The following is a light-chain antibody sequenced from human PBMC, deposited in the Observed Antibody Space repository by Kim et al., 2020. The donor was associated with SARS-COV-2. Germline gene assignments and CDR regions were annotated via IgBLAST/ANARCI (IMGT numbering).Light chain of an antibody. J-gene: IGLJ2*01. V-gene: IGLV2-18*02. Sequence: QSVTIACTGTSSDVGSDNRVSWYQQPPGTAPKLMIYEVSNRPSGVPDRFSGSKSGNTASLTISGLQAEDEADYYCSSYTSSSTVVFGGGTQLTVL. CDR3: SSYTSSSTVV. CDR1: SSDVGSDNR. CDR2: EVS.